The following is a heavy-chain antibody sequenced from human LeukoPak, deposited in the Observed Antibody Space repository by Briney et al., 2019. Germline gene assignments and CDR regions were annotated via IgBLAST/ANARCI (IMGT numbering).Heavy chain of an antibody. CDR2: IYYSGDT. V-gene: IGHV4-59*12. Sequence: SETLSLTCIVSGDSISPYYWNWIRQPPGKGLEWIGYIYYSGDTNYNPSLKSRVTISVDKSKNQFSLKLSSVTAADTAVYYCAREHLGDYDILTGYYTGATHSGFDPWGQGTLVTVSS. J-gene: IGHJ5*02. D-gene: IGHD3-9*01. CDR3: AREHLGDYDILTGYYTGATHSGFDP. CDR1: GDSISPYY.